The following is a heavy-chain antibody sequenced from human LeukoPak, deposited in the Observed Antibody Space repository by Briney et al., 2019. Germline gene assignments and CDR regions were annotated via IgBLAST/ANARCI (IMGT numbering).Heavy chain of an antibody. CDR3: AKHSTGVEC. J-gene: IGHJ2*01. V-gene: IGHV3-23*01. CDR2: ISGSGGST. CDR1: GFTVSSNY. Sequence: GGSLRLSCAASGFTVSSNYMSWVRQAPGKGLEWVSAISGSGGSTYYADSVKGRFTISRDNSKNTLYLQLNSLRAEDTAVYYCAKHSTGVECWGRGTLVTVSS. D-gene: IGHD3-10*01.